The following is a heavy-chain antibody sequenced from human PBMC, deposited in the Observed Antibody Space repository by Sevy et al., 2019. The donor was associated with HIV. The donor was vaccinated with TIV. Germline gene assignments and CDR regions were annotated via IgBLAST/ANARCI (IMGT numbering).Heavy chain of an antibody. Sequence: GGSLRLSCVASGFSFSSYGMHWIRQAPGKGLQWVAFIRFDGSEKYHTDSVKGRFSISRDNSKNTLYMQINSLRAEDTAVYYCAKGDSSSSTDADAFDVWGQGTLVTVSS. CDR3: AKGDSSSSTDADAFDV. CDR1: GFSFSSYG. J-gene: IGHJ3*01. V-gene: IGHV3-30*02. CDR2: IRFDGSEK. D-gene: IGHD6-6*01.